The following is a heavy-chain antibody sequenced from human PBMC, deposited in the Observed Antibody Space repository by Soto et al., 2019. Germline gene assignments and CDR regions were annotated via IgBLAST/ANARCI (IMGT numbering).Heavy chain of an antibody. Sequence: QAQLVESGGGVVQPGRSLRLSCAAPGFTFSSYGMHWVRQAPGTGLEWVAVISYDGGLQHYADSVKGRFTISRDNSKNMVLLQMSSLRAEDTAVYYCVSDRGYGHASVPYSWGQGALVSVSS. D-gene: IGHD5-18*01. CDR3: VSDRGYGHASVPYS. CDR1: GFTFSSYG. J-gene: IGHJ4*02. V-gene: IGHV3-30*03. CDR2: ISYDGGLQ.